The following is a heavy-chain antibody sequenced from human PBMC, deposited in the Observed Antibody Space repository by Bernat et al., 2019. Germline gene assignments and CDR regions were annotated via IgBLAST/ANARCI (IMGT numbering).Heavy chain of an antibody. Sequence: CCENNGFTFSDYYMSWVRQAPGKGLEWISHISSSGDTTYYSDSVKGRFTISRDNAKNSLHLQMNSLTAEDTAVYYCARDPTRGDDAFDIWG. V-gene: IGHV3-11*01. CDR1: GFTFSDYY. CDR3: ARDPTRGDDAFDI. D-gene: IGHD3-10*01. J-gene: IGHJ3*02. CDR2: ISSSGDTT.